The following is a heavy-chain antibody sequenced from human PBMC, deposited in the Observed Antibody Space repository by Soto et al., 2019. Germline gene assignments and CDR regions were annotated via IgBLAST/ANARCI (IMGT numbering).Heavy chain of an antibody. D-gene: IGHD7-27*01. V-gene: IGHV1-8*01. CDR3: ARGPPKWGFDY. CDR2: MSSSSGPT. Sequence: QVQLVQSGAEVKEPGASVKVSCKASGYTFTSYDFNWVRQATGQGPEWMGWMSSSSGPTGYAQKFQGRVTMTRNTSISTAYMELSSLRSDDTAVYYCARGPPKWGFDYWGQGVLVTVSS. CDR1: GYTFTSYD. J-gene: IGHJ4*02.